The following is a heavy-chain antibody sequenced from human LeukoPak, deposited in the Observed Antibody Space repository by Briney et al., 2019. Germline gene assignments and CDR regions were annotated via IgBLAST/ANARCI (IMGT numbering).Heavy chain of an antibody. CDR1: GFTFSSYS. CDR3: VREASGGTKGVSGTFDI. V-gene: IGHV3-48*04. Sequence: GGSLRLSCAASGFTFSSYSMSWVRQAPGRGLEWISYISESCSTSYYVDSVKGRFSISRDNAKNSLYVQMDIRRAEDTAVYNCVREASGGTKGVSGTFDIWGQGTMVTVSS. D-gene: IGHD6-13*01. CDR2: ISESCSTS. J-gene: IGHJ3*02.